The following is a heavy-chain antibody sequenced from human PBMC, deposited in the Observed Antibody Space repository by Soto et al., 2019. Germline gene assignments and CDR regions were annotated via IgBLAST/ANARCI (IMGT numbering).Heavy chain of an antibody. CDR3: AKGKNWGSADWYFHL. CDR1: GFTFSSDA. D-gene: IGHD7-27*01. Sequence: GGYLRLSCAASGFTFSSDAMSWVRQAPGKGLEWVSAISGSGGSTYYADSVKGRFTISRDNSKNTLYLQMNSLRAEDTAVYYCAKGKNWGSADWYFHLWGRGTLVTVSS. CDR2: ISGSGGST. J-gene: IGHJ2*01. V-gene: IGHV3-23*01.